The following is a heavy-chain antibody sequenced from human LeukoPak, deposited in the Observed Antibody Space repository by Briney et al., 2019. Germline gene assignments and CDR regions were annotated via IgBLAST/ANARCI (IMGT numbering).Heavy chain of an antibody. CDR1: GYTFTSYA. V-gene: IGHV1-3*01. CDR3: ARDFRYGDYVRPRYYFDY. CDR2: INAGNGNT. J-gene: IGHJ4*02. D-gene: IGHD4-17*01. Sequence: GASVKVSCKASGYTFTSYAMHWVRQAPGQRLGWMGWINAGNGNTKYSQKFQGRVTITRDTSASTAYMELSSLRSEDTAVYYCARDFRYGDYVRPRYYFDYWGQGTLVTVSS.